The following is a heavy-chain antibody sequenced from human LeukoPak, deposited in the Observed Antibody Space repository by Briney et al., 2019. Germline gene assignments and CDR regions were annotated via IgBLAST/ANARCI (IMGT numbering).Heavy chain of an antibody. V-gene: IGHV3-23*01. J-gene: IGHJ4*02. CDR2: ITSRGEDT. Sequence: QSGRSLRLSCAASAFTFSIYAMSWVRQAPRKGLEWVSSITSRGEDTWYAGSVKGRFTISRDNSKNTLYLQMNSLRAEDTAVYYCTRDRPNYYGSDGHYYRRNGDYWGQGTLVTVSS. D-gene: IGHD3-22*01. CDR3: TRDRPNYYGSDGHYYRRNGDY. CDR1: AFTFSIYA.